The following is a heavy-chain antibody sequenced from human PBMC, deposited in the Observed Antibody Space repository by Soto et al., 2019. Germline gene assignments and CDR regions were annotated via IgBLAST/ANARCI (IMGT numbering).Heavy chain of an antibody. D-gene: IGHD3-10*01. CDR3: ARHLYITMVRGVIDY. Sequence: QLQLQESGPGLVKPSETLSLTCTVSGGSISSSSYYWGWIRQPPGKGLEWIGSIYYSGSTYYNPSLKSRVTISVDTSKNQFSLKLSSVTAADTAVYYCARHLYITMVRGVIDYWGQGTLVTVSS. J-gene: IGHJ4*02. CDR2: IYYSGST. V-gene: IGHV4-39*01. CDR1: GGSISSSSYY.